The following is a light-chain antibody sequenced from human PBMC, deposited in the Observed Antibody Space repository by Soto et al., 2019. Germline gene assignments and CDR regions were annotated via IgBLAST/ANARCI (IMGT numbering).Light chain of an antibody. V-gene: IGLV1-44*01. Sequence: QPVLTQPPSASGTPGQRVTISCSGSSSNFGSSTVNWYQQLPGTAPKLLIYSNNQRPSGVPDRFSGSILGNRAALTITGAQADDESDYYCVLYMRSGISVFGGGTKLTVL. CDR3: VLYMRSGISV. CDR2: SNN. J-gene: IGLJ2*01. CDR1: SSNFGSST.